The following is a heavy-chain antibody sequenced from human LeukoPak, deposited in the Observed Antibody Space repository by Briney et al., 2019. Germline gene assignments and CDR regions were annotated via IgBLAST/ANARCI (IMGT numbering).Heavy chain of an antibody. Sequence: GGSLRLSCAASGFTFSSFAMNWVRQAPGKGLEWVSTITSGENTYYADSVKGRFTISRDNSKNTLYLQMNSLRAEDTAVYYCAKRLSSSSTWYYFDYWGQGTLVTVSS. CDR1: GFTFSSFA. CDR2: ITSGENT. D-gene: IGHD6-13*01. CDR3: AKRLSSSSTWYYFDY. V-gene: IGHV3-23*01. J-gene: IGHJ4*02.